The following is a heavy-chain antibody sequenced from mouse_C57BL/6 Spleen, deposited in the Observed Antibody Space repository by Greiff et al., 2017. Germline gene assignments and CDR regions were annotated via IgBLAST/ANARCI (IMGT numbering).Heavy chain of an antibody. CDR2: ISSGGDYI. CDR1: GFTFSSYA. CDR3: TREGNGNYDYYAMDY. V-gene: IGHV5-9-1*02. J-gene: IGHJ4*01. Sequence: EVQLVESGEGLVKPGGSLKLSCAASGFTFSSYAMSWVRQTPEKRLEWVAYISSGGDYIYYADTVKGRFTISRDNARNTLYLQMSSLKSEDTAMYYCTREGNGNYDYYAMDYWGQGTSVTVSS. D-gene: IGHD2-1*01.